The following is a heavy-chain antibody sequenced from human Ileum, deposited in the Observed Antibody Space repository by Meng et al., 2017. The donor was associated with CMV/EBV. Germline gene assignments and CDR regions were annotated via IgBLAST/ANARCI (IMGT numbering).Heavy chain of an antibody. CDR2: INPRSGDT. D-gene: IGHD1-26*01. CDR3: ARDPHSWTGVFEY. V-gene: IGHV1-2*02. J-gene: IGHJ4*02. Sequence: ASVKVSCKASGNTFTGNYMYWVRQAPGQGLEWVGWINPRSGDTKYAPSLQGRVTLTRDTSINTAFMDLTSLTSDDTDVYYCARDPHSWTGVFEYWAQGTLVTVSA. CDR1: GNTFTGNY.